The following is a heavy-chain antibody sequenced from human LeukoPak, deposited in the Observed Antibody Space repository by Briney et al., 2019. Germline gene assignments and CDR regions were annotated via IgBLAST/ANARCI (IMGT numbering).Heavy chain of an antibody. Sequence: PGGSLRLSCAASGFTFSSYWMSWVRQAPGKGLEWVANIKQDGSEKYYVDSVKGRFTISRDNAKNSLYLQMNSLRAEDTAVYYCARVTSITMVRGVYDAFDIWGQGTMVTVSS. CDR2: IKQDGSEK. D-gene: IGHD3-10*01. J-gene: IGHJ3*02. CDR3: ARVTSITMVRGVYDAFDI. V-gene: IGHV3-7*01. CDR1: GFTFSSYW.